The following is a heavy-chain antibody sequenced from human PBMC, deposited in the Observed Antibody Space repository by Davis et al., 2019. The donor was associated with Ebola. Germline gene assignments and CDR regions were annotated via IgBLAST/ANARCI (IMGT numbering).Heavy chain of an antibody. CDR1: VAPSVVTT. Sequence: MPSGPCPSPALSLVAPSVVTTGAGSGSPQGRDWSGLGISITVGAPTTTSLKSRVTISVDTSKNQFSLKLSSVTAADTAVYYCARYRGSSSAGYYYYGMDVWGQGTTVTVSS. CDR3: ARYRGSSSAGYYYYGMDV. J-gene: IGHJ6*02. D-gene: IGHD6-6*01. CDR2: SITVGAP. V-gene: IGHV4-59*01.